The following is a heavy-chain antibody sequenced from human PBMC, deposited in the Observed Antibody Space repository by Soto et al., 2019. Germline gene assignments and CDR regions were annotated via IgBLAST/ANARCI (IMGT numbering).Heavy chain of an antibody. V-gene: IGHV3-23*01. Sequence: EVQLLESGGGLVQPGGSLRLSCAASGFTFSSYAMSWVRQAPGKGLEWVSAISGSGGSTYYADSVKGRFTISRDNSKNTLYLQMNSLRAEDMAVYYCAKGYDFWSGYYFWGVAFDIWGQGTMVTVSS. CDR2: ISGSGGST. D-gene: IGHD3-3*01. CDR1: GFTFSSYA. J-gene: IGHJ3*02. CDR3: AKGYDFWSGYYFWGVAFDI.